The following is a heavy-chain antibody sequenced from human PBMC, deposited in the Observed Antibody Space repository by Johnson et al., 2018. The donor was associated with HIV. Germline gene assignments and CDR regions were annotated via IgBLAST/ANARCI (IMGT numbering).Heavy chain of an antibody. D-gene: IGHD5-18*01. Sequence: VHLVESGGGVVQPGGSLRLSCAASGFTFSSYGMHWVRQAPGKGLEWVAFIRYDGSNKYYADSVKGRFTISRDNSKNTLYLQMNSLRAEDTAVYYCAKGGIQLWLTDAFDIWGQGTMVTVSS. CDR1: GFTFSSYG. CDR3: AKGGIQLWLTDAFDI. J-gene: IGHJ3*02. CDR2: IRYDGSNK. V-gene: IGHV3-30*02.